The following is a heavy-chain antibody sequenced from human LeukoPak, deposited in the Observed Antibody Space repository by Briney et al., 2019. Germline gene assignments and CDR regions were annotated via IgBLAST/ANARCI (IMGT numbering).Heavy chain of an antibody. Sequence: GGSLRLSCAASGFTFSSYGMHWVRQAPGKGLGWVAVIWYDGSNKYYADSVKGRFTISRDNSKNTLYLQMNSLRAEDTAVYYCARDDCGAAAGTLYFDYWGQGTLVTVSS. D-gene: IGHD6-13*01. V-gene: IGHV3-33*01. J-gene: IGHJ4*02. CDR3: ARDDCGAAAGTLYFDY. CDR1: GFTFSSYG. CDR2: IWYDGSNK.